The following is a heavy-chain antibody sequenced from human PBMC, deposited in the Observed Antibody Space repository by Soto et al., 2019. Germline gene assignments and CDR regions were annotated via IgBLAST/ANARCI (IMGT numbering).Heavy chain of an antibody. Sequence: TGGSLRLSCTASGFTFGDYAMSWVRQAPGKGLEWVGFIRSKAYGGTTEYAASVKGRFTISRDDSKSIAYLQMNSLKTEDTAVYYCTRDKNDFWSGYYEYYFDYWGQGTLVTVSS. D-gene: IGHD3-3*01. CDR3: TRDKNDFWSGYYEYYFDY. CDR2: IRSKAYGGTT. V-gene: IGHV3-49*04. CDR1: GFTFGDYA. J-gene: IGHJ4*02.